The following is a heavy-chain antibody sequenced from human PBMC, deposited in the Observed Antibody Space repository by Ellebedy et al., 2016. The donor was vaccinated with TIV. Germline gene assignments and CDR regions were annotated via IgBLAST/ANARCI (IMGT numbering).Heavy chain of an antibody. CDR3: ARHRKNDILTGYDY. CDR2: LYYSGST. D-gene: IGHD3-9*01. CDR1: GGSISYHY. J-gene: IGHJ4*02. Sequence: SETLSLXCTVSGGSISYHYWNWLRQPPGKGLEWIGYLYYSGSTNYNPSLKSRVTISVDTSKDQFSLKLTSVTAADTAVYYCARHRKNDILTGYDYWGQGILVSVSS. V-gene: IGHV4-59*08.